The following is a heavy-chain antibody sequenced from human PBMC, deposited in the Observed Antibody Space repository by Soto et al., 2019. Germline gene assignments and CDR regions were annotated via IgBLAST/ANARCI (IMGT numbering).Heavy chain of an antibody. CDR1: GGSISSSSYY. J-gene: IGHJ4*02. CDR3: ARLSTVTTLFDY. D-gene: IGHD4-17*01. V-gene: IGHV4-39*01. CDR2: IYYSGST. Sequence: PSETLSLTCTVSGGSISSSSYYWGWIRQPPGKGLEWIGSIYYSGSTYYNPSLKSRVTISVDTSKNQFSLKLSSVTAADTAVYYCARLSTVTTLFDYWGQGTLVTVSS.